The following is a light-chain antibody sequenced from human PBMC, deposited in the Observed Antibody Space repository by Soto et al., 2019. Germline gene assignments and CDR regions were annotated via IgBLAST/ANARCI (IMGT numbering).Light chain of an antibody. V-gene: IGKV1-12*01. CDR2: ATS. CDR3: QQRSNWPQT. J-gene: IGKJ1*01. Sequence: DIPMTQSPSSLSAYVGDRVTITCRASQGISSWLAWYQQKPGQAPKLLISATSSLQSGVPSRFSGSGSGTDFTLTISSLEPEDFAVYYCQQRSNWPQTFGQGTKVDVK. CDR1: QGISSW.